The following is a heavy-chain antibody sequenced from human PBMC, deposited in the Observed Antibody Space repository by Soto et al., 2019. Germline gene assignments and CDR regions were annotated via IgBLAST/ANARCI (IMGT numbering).Heavy chain of an antibody. CDR1: GLTFSDYY. CDR3: VIVGRTS. Sequence: EVQVVESGGGLVQPGGSLRLSCAVSGLTFSDYYFDWVRQSPGKGLEWVGRSKNKANGYTMEYAASMKGRFTISRDDSKNSVFLQMSSLRTEDTAVYYCVIVGRTSWGHGTTVTVPS. J-gene: IGHJ3*01. CDR2: SKNKANGYTM. D-gene: IGHD3-3*01. V-gene: IGHV3-72*01.